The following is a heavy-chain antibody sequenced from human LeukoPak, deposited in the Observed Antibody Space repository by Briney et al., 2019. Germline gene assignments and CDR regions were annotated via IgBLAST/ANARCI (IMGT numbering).Heavy chain of an antibody. D-gene: IGHD3-10*01. CDR1: GGVFNSYT. CDR3: AKEGVTIFDF. CDR2: IMPFFGTA. V-gene: IGHV1-69*13. Sequence: ASVKVSCKVSGGVFNSYTIGWVRQAPGQGLEWVGGIMPFFGTANYAQRFQGRVTITADESTSTAYMELRSLTSDDTAVYYCAKEGVTIFDFWGQGTLVTVSS. J-gene: IGHJ4*02.